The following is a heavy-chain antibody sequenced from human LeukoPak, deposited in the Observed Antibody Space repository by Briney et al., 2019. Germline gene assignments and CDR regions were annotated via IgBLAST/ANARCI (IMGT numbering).Heavy chain of an antibody. CDR2: ISGSGGSP. D-gene: IGHD3-22*01. CDR1: GITLSNYG. Sequence: GGSLRLSCAVSGITLSNYGMSWLRQAPGKGLEWVAGISGSGGSPNYADSVKGRFTISRNNPKNTLYLQMNSLRPEDTAVYFCAKRGVVIRVILVGFHKEAYYFDSWGQGALVTVSS. V-gene: IGHV3-23*01. CDR3: AKRGVVIRVILVGFHKEAYYFDS. J-gene: IGHJ4*02.